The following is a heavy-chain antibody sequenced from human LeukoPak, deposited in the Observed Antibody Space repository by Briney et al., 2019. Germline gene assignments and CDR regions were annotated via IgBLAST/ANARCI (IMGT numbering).Heavy chain of an antibody. J-gene: IGHJ4*02. CDR3: AKYPISYYYDSSGDRGYFDY. D-gene: IGHD3-22*01. V-gene: IGHV3-23*01. CDR2: ISASGDST. Sequence: GGSLRLSCAASGFTFSSYAMTWVRQAPGKGLEWVSTISASGDSTYYADSVKGRFTISRDNSKNTLYLQMSSLRAEDTAIYYCAKYPISYYYDSSGDRGYFDYWGQGTLVTVSS. CDR1: GFTFSSYA.